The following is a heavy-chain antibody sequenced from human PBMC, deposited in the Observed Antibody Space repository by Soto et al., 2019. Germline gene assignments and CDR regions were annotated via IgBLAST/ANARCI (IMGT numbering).Heavy chain of an antibody. V-gene: IGHV4-61*01. CDR2: IYYSGST. Sequence: SETLSLTCTVSGGSVSSGSYYWSWIRQPPGKGLEWIGYIYYSGSTNYNTSLKSRVTISVDTSKNQFSLKLSSVTAAETAVYYCARVNDFWEGDAFDIWGQGTMVTVSS. J-gene: IGHJ3*02. CDR3: ARVNDFWEGDAFDI. CDR1: GGSVSSGSYY. D-gene: IGHD3-3*01.